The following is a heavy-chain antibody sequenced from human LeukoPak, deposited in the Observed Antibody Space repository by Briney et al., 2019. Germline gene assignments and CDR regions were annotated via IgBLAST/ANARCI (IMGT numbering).Heavy chain of an antibody. CDR2: IRSKANSYAT. J-gene: IGHJ3*02. Sequence: GGSLRLSCAASRFTFSGSAMHWVRQASGKGLEWVGRIRSKANSYATTYAASVKGRFTISRDDSKNTAYLQMNSLKTEDTAVYYCTRHSDGDYSYHSTDAFDIWGQGTMVTVSS. CDR1: RFTFSGSA. V-gene: IGHV3-73*01. D-gene: IGHD4-17*01. CDR3: TRHSDGDYSYHSTDAFDI.